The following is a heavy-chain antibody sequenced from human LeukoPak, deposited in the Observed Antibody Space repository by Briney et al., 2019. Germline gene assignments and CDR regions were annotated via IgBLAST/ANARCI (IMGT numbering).Heavy chain of an antibody. J-gene: IGHJ3*02. CDR1: GGSISNYY. D-gene: IGHD3-9*01. Sequence: PSETLSLTCTVSGGSISNYYWSWIRQPPGKGLEWVGYIHNTGRNNYNPSLKSRGTMSVDTSKNQFSLKLTSVTAADTAMYYCARARYVNSFYAFDIWGQGTLVTVS. CDR3: ARARYVNSFYAFDI. V-gene: IGHV4-59*01. CDR2: IHNTGRN.